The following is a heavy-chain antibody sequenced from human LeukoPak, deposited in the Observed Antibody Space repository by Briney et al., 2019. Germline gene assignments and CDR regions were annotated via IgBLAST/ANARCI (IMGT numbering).Heavy chain of an antibody. CDR2: ISSSSSTI. CDR3: ARDSYGSGNYYSPIDY. V-gene: IGHV3-48*02. D-gene: IGHD3-10*01. CDR1: GFTFSSYS. J-gene: IGHJ4*02. Sequence: PGGSLRLSCAASGFTFSSYSMNWVRHAPGKGLEWVSYISSSSSTIYYADSVKGRFTISRDNAKNSLYLQMNSLRDEDTAVYYCARDSYGSGNYYSPIDYWGQGTLVTVSS.